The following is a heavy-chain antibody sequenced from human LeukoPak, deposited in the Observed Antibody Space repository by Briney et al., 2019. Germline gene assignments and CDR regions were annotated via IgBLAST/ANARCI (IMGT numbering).Heavy chain of an antibody. D-gene: IGHD3-3*01. CDR3: ARLGAGPTYYDFWSGYSSFYFDY. V-gene: IGHV4-39*02. CDR2: ISSSGNT. Sequence: SETLSLTCIVSGGSTSGGNYYWGWIRRPPGKGLEWIGGISSSGNTYYDPSLKSRITISVDTSKNHFSLKLSSVTAADTAVYYCARLGAGPTYYDFWSGYSSFYFDYWGQGTLVTVSS. J-gene: IGHJ4*02. CDR1: GGSTSGGNYY.